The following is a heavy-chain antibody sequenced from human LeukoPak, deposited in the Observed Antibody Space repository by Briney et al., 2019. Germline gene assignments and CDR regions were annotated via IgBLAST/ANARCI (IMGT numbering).Heavy chain of an antibody. CDR3: GGYCSGGSCPTVAGMDV. J-gene: IGHJ6*02. CDR2: FDPEDGET. D-gene: IGHD2-15*01. CDR1: GYTLTELS. V-gene: IGHV1-24*01. Sequence: ASVKVSCKVSGYTLTELSMHWVRQAPGKGLEWMGGFDPEDGETIYAQKFQGRVTMTEDTSTDTAYMELSSLRSEDTAVYYCGGYCSGGSCPTVAGMDVWGQGTTVTVS.